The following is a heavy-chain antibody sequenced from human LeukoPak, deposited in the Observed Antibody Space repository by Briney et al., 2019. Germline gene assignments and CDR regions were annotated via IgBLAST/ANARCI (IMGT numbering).Heavy chain of an antibody. J-gene: IGHJ4*02. CDR1: GFFFSNYD. Sequence: GGSLRLSCVASGFFFSNYDMSWVRQAPGKGLEWVSGLSSSGGSTFYADSVKGRFTISRDNSKNTVYLQMNSLRGEGTAIYYCARGVTVTTDFWGQGTLVTVSS. V-gene: IGHV3-23*01. CDR3: ARGVTVTTDF. CDR2: LSSSGGST. D-gene: IGHD4-17*01.